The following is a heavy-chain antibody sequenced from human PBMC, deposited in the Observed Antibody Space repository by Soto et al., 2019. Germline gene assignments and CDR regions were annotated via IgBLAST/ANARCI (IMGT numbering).Heavy chain of an antibody. CDR1: GFTFSRYY. J-gene: IGHJ4*02. V-gene: IGHV3-21*01. CDR2: ISTTSTYT. D-gene: IGHD3-16*01. Sequence: EFQLVESGGGLVEPGESLRLSCAASGFTFSRYYMNWVRQAPGKGLEWVSSISTTSTYTHYADSLKGRFTISRDNSQDTLYLQMDSLRPDDTAVYYCARQAKIGDRSQFYFDSWGQGTLVTVSS. CDR3: ARQAKIGDRSQFYFDS.